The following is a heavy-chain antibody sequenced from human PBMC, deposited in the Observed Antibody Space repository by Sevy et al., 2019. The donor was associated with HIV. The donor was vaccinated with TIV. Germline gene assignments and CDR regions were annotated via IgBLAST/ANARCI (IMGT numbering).Heavy chain of an antibody. Sequence: GGSLRLSCAASGSTFSSYSMNWVRQAPGKGLEWVSSISSSSSYIYYADSVKGRFTISRDNAKNSLYLQMNSLRAEDTAVYYCARGDSSGYDAFDIWGQGTMVTVSS. V-gene: IGHV3-21*01. CDR1: GSTFSSYS. D-gene: IGHD3-22*01. CDR3: ARGDSSGYDAFDI. CDR2: ISSSSSYI. J-gene: IGHJ3*02.